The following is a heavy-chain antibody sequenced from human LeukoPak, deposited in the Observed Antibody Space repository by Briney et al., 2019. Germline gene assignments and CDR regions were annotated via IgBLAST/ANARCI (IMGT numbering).Heavy chain of an antibody. J-gene: IGHJ6*04. D-gene: IGHD3-10*02. V-gene: IGHV3-74*01. Sequence: GGSLRLSCAASGFTFSNYWIHWVRQPPGKGLVWVSRINSDGSITTYADSVKGRFTISRDNAKNSLYLQMNSLRAEDTAVYYCAELGITMIGGVWGKGTTVTISS. CDR3: AELGITMIGGV. CDR2: INSDGSIT. CDR1: GFTFSNYW.